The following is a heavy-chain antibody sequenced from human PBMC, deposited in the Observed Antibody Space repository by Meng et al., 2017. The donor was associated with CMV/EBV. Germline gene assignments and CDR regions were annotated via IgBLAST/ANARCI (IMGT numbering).Heavy chain of an antibody. CDR3: ARDGANRAFDY. D-gene: IGHD3-16*01. J-gene: IGHJ4*02. CDR2: ISYDGSNK. V-gene: IGHV3-30-3*01. CDR1: GFTFSSYA. Sequence: GGSLRLSGAASGFTFSSYAMHWVRQAPGKGLEWVAVISYDGSNKYYADSVKGRFTISRDNSKNTLYLQMNSLRAEDTAVYYCARDGANRAFDYWGQGTLVTVSS.